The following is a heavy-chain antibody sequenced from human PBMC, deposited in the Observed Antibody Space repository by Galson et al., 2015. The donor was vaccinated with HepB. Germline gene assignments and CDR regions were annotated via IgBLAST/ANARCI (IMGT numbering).Heavy chain of an antibody. Sequence: SLRLSCAASGFTFSSYAMHWVRQAPGKGLEWVAVISYDGSNKYYADSVKGRFTISRDNSKNTLYLQMNSLRAEDTAVYYCARDFRPREWLRSWFDPWGQGTLVTVSS. J-gene: IGHJ5*02. CDR2: ISYDGSNK. CDR3: ARDFRPREWLRSWFDP. CDR1: GFTFSSYA. V-gene: IGHV3-30-3*01. D-gene: IGHD5-12*01.